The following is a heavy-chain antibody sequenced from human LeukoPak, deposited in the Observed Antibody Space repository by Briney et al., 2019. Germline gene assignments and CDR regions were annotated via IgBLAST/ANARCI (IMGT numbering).Heavy chain of an antibody. D-gene: IGHD5-24*01. Sequence: ASVKVSCKAAGGTFSNYGVSWVRQAPGQGLEWMGGIIPIFGTTKNAQKFLGRVTITADEPTSTAYMELSSLRSEDTAVYYCARGGYNSRYFDYWGLGTLVTVSS. CDR2: IIPIFGTT. CDR1: GGTFSNYG. CDR3: ARGGYNSRYFDY. V-gene: IGHV1-69*13. J-gene: IGHJ4*02.